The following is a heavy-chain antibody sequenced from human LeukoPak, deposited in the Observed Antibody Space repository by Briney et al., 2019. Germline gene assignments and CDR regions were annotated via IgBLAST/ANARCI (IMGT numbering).Heavy chain of an antibody. CDR2: ISGSGGST. J-gene: IGHJ6*02. V-gene: IGHV3-23*01. D-gene: IGHD6-13*01. CDR3: AKDQPASSSFCYYGIDV. CDR1: GFTFSSYA. Sequence: GGSLRLSCAASGFTFSSYAMSWVRQAPGKGLEWVSAISGSGGSTYYADSVKGRFTISRDNSKNTLYLQMNSLRAEDTAVYYCAKDQPASSSFCYYGIDVWGQGTTVTVSS.